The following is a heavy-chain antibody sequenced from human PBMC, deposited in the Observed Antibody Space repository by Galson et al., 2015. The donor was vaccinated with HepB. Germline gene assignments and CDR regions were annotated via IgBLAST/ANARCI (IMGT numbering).Heavy chain of an antibody. Sequence: SCKVSGYTLTELSMHWVRQAPGKGPEWMGGFDPEGDETIYAQKFQGRVSMTEDTSTDTAYMELSSLRSEDTAVYYCATNGDYAYGEIRGDYFDYWGQGTLVTVSS. CDR1: GYTLTELS. V-gene: IGHV1-24*01. CDR3: ATNGDYAYGEIRGDYFDY. D-gene: IGHD4-17*01. J-gene: IGHJ4*02. CDR2: FDPEGDET.